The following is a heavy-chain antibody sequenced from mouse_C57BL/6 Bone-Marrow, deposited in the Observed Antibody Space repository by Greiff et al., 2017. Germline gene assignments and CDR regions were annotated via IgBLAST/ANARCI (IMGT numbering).Heavy chain of an antibody. CDR2: IYPGSGNT. V-gene: IGHV1-76*01. CDR3: ARELGNYAMDY. D-gene: IGHD4-1*01. J-gene: IGHJ4*01. CDR1: GYTFTDYY. Sequence: VKLVESGAELVRPGASVKLSCKASGYTFTDYYINWVKQRPGQGLEWIARIYPGSGNTYYNEKFKGKATLTAEKSSSTAYMQLSSLTSEDSAVYFCARELGNYAMDYWGQGTSVTVSS.